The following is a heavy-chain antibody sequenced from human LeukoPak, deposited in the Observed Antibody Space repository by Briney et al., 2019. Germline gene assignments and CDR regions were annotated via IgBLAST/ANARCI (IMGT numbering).Heavy chain of an antibody. CDR1: GYIFSNYW. D-gene: IGHD5-12*01. Sequence: GESLKISCKGSGYIFSNYWIGWVRQMLGKGLEWMGIIYPGDSGTKYSPSFQGQVTISADKSINTAYLQWSSLQASDTAMYYCARRRGYSGYDFWFDPWGQGTLVTVSS. CDR2: IYPGDSGT. V-gene: IGHV5-51*01. J-gene: IGHJ5*02. CDR3: ARRRGYSGYDFWFDP.